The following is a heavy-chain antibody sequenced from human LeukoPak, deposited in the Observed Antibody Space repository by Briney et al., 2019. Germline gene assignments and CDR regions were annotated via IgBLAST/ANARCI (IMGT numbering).Heavy chain of an antibody. CDR2: IYYSGST. CDR3: ARVITVRGVIFDY. D-gene: IGHD3-16*01. CDR1: GGSISSYY. V-gene: IGHV4-59*01. Sequence: PSETLSLTCTVSGGSISSYYWSWIRQPPGKGLEWIAYIYYSGSTNYNPSLKSRVAISVDTSKNQFSLNLSSVTAADTAVYYCARVITVRGVIFDYWGQGTLVTVSS. J-gene: IGHJ4*02.